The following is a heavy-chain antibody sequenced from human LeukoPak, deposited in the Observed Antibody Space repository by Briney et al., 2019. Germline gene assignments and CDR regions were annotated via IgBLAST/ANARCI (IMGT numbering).Heavy chain of an antibody. V-gene: IGHV3-33*01. J-gene: IGHJ4*02. CDR3: ARDWVSVGVAGFDY. Sequence: PGRSLRLSCAASGFTFSSYSMHWVRQAPGKGLEWVAVIWYDGSNKYYADSVKGRFTISRDNSKNTLYLQMNSLRAEDTAVYYCARDWVSVGVAGFDYWGQGTLVTVSS. CDR2: IWYDGSNK. CDR1: GFTFSSYS. D-gene: IGHD6-19*01.